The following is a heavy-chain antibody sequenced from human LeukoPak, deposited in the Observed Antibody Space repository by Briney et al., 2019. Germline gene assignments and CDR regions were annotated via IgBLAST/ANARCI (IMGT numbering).Heavy chain of an antibody. CDR1: GGSISSYY. J-gene: IGHJ4*02. V-gene: IGHV4-59*08. D-gene: IGHD2-2*01. CDR3: VRSSTYHLFDD. CDR2: MYYSGST. Sequence: SETLSLTCTVSGGSISSYYCSWIRQPPGKGLEWIGYMYYSGSTNYNPSLKSLVTISVDMSKNQFSLKLSSVTAADTAVYYCVRSSTYHLFDDWGQGTLVTVSS.